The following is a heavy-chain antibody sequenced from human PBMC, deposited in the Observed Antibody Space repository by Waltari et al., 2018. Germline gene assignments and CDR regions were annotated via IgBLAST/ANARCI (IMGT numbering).Heavy chain of an antibody. D-gene: IGHD2-2*01. CDR1: GGSISSSSYY. CDR3: ARDTFVVVTAALTGMSGWFDP. Sequence: QLQLQESGPGLVKPSETLSLTCTVSGGSISSSSYYWCWIRQPPGKGLEGIGRIYYRPSPSHQPSLSRLVTISVDTYKPLFPLQLSSVTSADTAVYYCARDTFVVVTAALTGMSGWFDPWGHGTLVTVSS. J-gene: IGHJ5*02. CDR2: IYYRPSP. V-gene: IGHV4-39*07.